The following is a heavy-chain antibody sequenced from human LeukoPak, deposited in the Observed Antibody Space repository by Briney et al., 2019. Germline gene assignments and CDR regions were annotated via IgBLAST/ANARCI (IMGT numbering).Heavy chain of an antibody. Sequence: PGRSLRLSCAAAGFTLNNHAMHWVRQAPGKGLEWVAVISYHGGDKYYADSVKGRFTISRDNSKDTLGLQINSLGGEDTAVYYCARDLQGLPDYWGQGTLVTVSS. CDR2: ISYHGGDK. D-gene: IGHD6-19*01. CDR3: ARDLQGLPDY. CDR1: GFTLNNHA. J-gene: IGHJ4*02. V-gene: IGHV3-30*04.